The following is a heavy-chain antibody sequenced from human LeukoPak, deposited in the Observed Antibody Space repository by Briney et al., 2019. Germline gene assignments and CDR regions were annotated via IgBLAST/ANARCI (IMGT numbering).Heavy chain of an antibody. V-gene: IGHV3-7*01. CDR1: GFPFSSYW. Sequence: GGSLRLSCAASGFPFSSYWMARVRQAPGKGLEWVATITLDGSDSYYVDSVKGRFTVSGDNAKNSLYLQMNSLRAEDTAVYYCARDRGYYDSSGYDFWGQGTLVTVSS. D-gene: IGHD3-22*01. J-gene: IGHJ4*02. CDR2: ITLDGSDS. CDR3: ARDRGYYDSSGYDF.